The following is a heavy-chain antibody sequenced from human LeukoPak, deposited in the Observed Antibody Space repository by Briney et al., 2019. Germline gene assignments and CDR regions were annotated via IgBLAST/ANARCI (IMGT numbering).Heavy chain of an antibody. CDR3: ARARLRTRPGAFDI. V-gene: IGHV4-34*01. J-gene: IGHJ3*02. CDR1: GGSFSGYY. D-gene: IGHD4-17*01. CDR2: INHSGST. Sequence: SETLSLTCAVYGGSFSGYYWSWIRQPPGKGLEWIGEINHSGSTNYNPSLKSRVTISVDTSKNQFSLKLSPVTAADTAVYYCARARLRTRPGAFDIWGQGTMVTVSS.